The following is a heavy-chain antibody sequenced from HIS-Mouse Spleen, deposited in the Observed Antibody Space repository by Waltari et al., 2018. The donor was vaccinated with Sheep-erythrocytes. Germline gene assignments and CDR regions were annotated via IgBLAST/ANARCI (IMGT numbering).Heavy chain of an antibody. Sequence: QVQLVQSGAEVKKPGASVKVSCKASGYTFTGYYMHWVRQAPGQGLEWMGWINPNSGGTNYAQKCQGRVTMTRDTSISTAYMELSRLRSDDTAVYYCARVLGHVDTAMVDYWGQGTLVTVSS. V-gene: IGHV1-2*02. D-gene: IGHD5-18*01. CDR3: ARVLGHVDTAMVDY. J-gene: IGHJ4*02. CDR2: INPNSGGT. CDR1: GYTFTGYY.